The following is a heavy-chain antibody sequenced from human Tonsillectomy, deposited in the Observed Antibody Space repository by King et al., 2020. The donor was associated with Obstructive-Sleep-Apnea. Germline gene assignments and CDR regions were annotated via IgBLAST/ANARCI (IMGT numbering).Heavy chain of an antibody. D-gene: IGHD6-19*01. Sequence: VQLVESGGGVVQPGRSLRLSCAASGFTFSSYGMHWVRQAPGKGLEGVAVISYDGSNKYYADSVKGRFTISRDNSKNTLYLQMNSLRAEDTAVYYCAKVDDGSGWPFDYWGQGTLVTVSS. J-gene: IGHJ4*02. CDR3: AKVDDGSGWPFDY. CDR1: GFTFSSYG. CDR2: ISYDGSNK. V-gene: IGHV3-30*18.